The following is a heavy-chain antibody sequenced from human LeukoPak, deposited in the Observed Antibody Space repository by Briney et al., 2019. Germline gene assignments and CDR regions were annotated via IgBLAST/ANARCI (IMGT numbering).Heavy chain of an antibody. CDR2: IYHSGST. D-gene: IGHD5-18*01. Sequence: PSETLSLTCTVSGGSISGYYWSWIRQPPGKGLEWIGYIYHSGSTNYNPSLKSRVTLSVGTSKNQFSLKLSSVTAADTAVYYCARDRGNYGYFNYAFDLWGQGTMVTVSS. CDR1: GGSISGYY. J-gene: IGHJ3*01. CDR3: ARDRGNYGYFNYAFDL. V-gene: IGHV4-59*01.